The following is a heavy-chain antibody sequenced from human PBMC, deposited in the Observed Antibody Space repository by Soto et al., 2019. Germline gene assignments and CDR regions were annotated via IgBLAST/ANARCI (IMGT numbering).Heavy chain of an antibody. CDR1: GGTFSSYA. V-gene: IGHV1-69*06. D-gene: IGHD3-22*01. J-gene: IGHJ4*02. CDR3: ASDYDSSGYYPYYFDY. CDR2: IISIFGTA. Sequence: QVQLVQSWSEVKNPGSSVKVSCKASGGTFSSYAINCVRQAPGQGLELMGGIISIFGTANYAQKFQGRVTITEDKSTTTAYMELSSLRFEHTAVYYCASDYDSSGYYPYYFDYWGQGTLVTVTS.